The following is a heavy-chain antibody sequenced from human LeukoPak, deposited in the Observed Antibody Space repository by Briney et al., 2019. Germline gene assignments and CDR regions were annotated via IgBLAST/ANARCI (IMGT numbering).Heavy chain of an antibody. CDR3: AKMDGYSYAGS. CDR1: GFTFSSYG. J-gene: IGHJ5*02. V-gene: IGHV3-33*06. D-gene: IGHD5-18*01. CDR2: IWYDGSNK. Sequence: GGSLRLSCAASGFTFSSYGMHWVRQAPGKGLEWVAVIWYDGSNKYYADSVKGRFTISRDNSKNTLYLQMNSLRAEDTAVYYCAKMDGYSYAGSWGQGTLVTVSS.